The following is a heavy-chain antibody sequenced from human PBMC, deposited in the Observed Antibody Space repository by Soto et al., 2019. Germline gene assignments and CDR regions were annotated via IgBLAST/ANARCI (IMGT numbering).Heavy chain of an antibody. J-gene: IGHJ4*02. CDR3: ARISYWVKDY. D-gene: IGHD2-8*02. V-gene: IGHV4-61*01. CDR1: GASLSSGSYY. Sequence: PSETLSLTCTVSGASLSSGSYYWSWIRQPPGKGLEWIGYFYYTGTTEYNPSLESRVTISADTSKNQFSLNLTSVTAADTAVYYCARISYWVKDYWGQGALVTVSS. CDR2: FYYTGTT.